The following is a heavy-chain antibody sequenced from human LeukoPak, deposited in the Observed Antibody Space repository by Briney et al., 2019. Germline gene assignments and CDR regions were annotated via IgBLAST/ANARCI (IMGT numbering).Heavy chain of an antibody. V-gene: IGHV4-30-4*08. J-gene: IGHJ2*01. CDR1: GGSISSGDYY. CDR3: ARGVVYDFWSGYYTNWYFDL. D-gene: IGHD3-3*01. Sequence: SQTPSLTCTVSGGSISSGDYYWSWIRQPPGKGLEWIGYIYYSGSTYYNPSLKSRVTISVDTSKNQFSLKLSSVTAADTAVYYCARGVVYDFWSGYYTNWYFDLWGRGTLVTVSS. CDR2: IYYSGST.